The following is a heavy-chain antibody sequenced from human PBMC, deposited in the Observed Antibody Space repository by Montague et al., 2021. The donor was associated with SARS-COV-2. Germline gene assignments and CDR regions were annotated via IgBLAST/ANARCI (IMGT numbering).Heavy chain of an antibody. V-gene: IGHV6-1*01. Sequence: NDYAVSVQSRITITPDTSKNQFSLQLNSVTPEDTAVYYCARDLDYSGSGSYPEGFDPWGQGTLVTGSS. J-gene: IGHJ5*02. D-gene: IGHD3-10*01. CDR3: ARDLDYSGSGSYPEGFDP. CDR2: N.